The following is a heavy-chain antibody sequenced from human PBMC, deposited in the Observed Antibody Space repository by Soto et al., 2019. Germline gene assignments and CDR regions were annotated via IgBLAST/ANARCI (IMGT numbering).Heavy chain of an antibody. V-gene: IGHV1-2*04. Sequence: QVQLVQSGAEVQKPGASVKVSCKASGYTFTGYYMHWVRQAPGQGLGWMGWFNPNSGGTKSAQKCQGWVTMTRDTSNSTAYMELSRLRSDDTAVYCCARGGIQRIDYWGQGTLVTVSS. CDR2: FNPNSGGT. J-gene: IGHJ4*02. CDR1: GYTFTGYY. D-gene: IGHD5-18*01. CDR3: ARGGIQRIDY.